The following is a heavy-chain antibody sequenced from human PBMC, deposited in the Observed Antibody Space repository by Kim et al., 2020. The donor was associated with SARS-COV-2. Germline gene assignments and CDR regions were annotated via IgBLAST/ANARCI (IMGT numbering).Heavy chain of an antibody. D-gene: IGHD3-16*01. CDR2: IHDSGPS. V-gene: IGHV4-59*02. CDR3: ARESRPIYCIGGVVFHFDS. J-gene: IGHJ4*02. Sequence: SETLSLTCTVSGGSVSTYYWSWIRLPPGKGLEWLGNIHDSGPSNYNSSLKSRVSMSVDTSKNQFSLKLISVTAADTAVYFCARESRPIYCIGGVVFHFDSWGQGILVTTSS. CDR1: GGSVSTYY.